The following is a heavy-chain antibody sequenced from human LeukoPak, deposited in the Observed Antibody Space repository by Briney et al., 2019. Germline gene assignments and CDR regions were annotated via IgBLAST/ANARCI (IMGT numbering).Heavy chain of an antibody. CDR1: GGSISSSSYY. J-gene: IGHJ4*02. CDR2: IYYSGST. Sequence: PSETLSLTCTVSGGSISSSSYYWGWIRQPPGKGLEWIGSIYYSGSTDYNPSLKSRVTISVDTSKKQLSLKLTSVTAADTAVYYCARQVGVTLGRFDYWGQGTLVTVSS. D-gene: IGHD1-26*01. V-gene: IGHV4-39*01. CDR3: ARQVGVTLGRFDY.